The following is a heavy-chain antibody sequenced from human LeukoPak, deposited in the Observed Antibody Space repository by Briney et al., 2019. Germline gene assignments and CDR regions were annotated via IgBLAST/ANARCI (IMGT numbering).Heavy chain of an antibody. CDR1: GGTFSSYA. Sequence: GASVKVSCKASGGTFSSYAISWVRQAPGQGLEWMGGIIPIFGTANYAQKFQGRVTITADESTSTAYMELSSLRSEDTAVYYCAREPGDPRRGYYDSSGYNHWGQETLVTVSS. J-gene: IGHJ5*02. CDR3: AREPGDPRRGYYDSSGYNH. CDR2: IIPIFGTA. V-gene: IGHV1-69*13. D-gene: IGHD3-22*01.